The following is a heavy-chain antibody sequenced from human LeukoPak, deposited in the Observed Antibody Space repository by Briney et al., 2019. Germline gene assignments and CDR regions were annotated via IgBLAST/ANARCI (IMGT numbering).Heavy chain of an antibody. CDR2: ISANSGDT. CDR3: ARMYYYGSGSYPLPPFDY. D-gene: IGHD3-10*01. J-gene: IGHJ4*02. CDR1: GFTFTHYG. Sequence: ASVKVSCKTSGFTFTHYGISWVRQAPGQGLEWMGWISANSGDTNYAQKLQGRVTMATDTSTSTAYMELRSLRSDDTAVYYCARMYYYGSGSYPLPPFDYWGQGTLVTVSS. V-gene: IGHV1-18*01.